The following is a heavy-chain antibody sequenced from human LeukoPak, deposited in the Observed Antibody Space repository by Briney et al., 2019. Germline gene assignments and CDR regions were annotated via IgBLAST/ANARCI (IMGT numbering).Heavy chain of an antibody. J-gene: IGHJ6*02. V-gene: IGHV1-8*01. Sequence: GASVKVSCKASGYTFTSYDINWVRQATGQGLEWMGWMNPNSGNTGYAQKFQGRVTMTRNTSISTAYMELSSLRSEDTAVYYCARGSISGLGEFAYGMDVWGQGTTVTVSS. CDR2: MNPNSGNT. CDR1: GYTFTSYD. CDR3: ARGSISGLGEFAYGMDV. D-gene: IGHD3-10*01.